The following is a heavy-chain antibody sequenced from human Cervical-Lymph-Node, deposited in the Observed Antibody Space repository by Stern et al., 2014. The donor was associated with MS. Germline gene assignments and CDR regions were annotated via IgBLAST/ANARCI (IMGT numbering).Heavy chain of an antibody. V-gene: IGHV5-51*01. CDR1: GYSFTANW. CDR3: ARDYGDYAFDY. J-gene: IGHJ4*02. D-gene: IGHD4-17*01. CDR2: IYPGESDP. Sequence: VQLVQSGEEVKKPGESLKISCKGSGYSFTANWIAWVRPMPGKGLEWMGIIYPGESDPGYSPSFQGQVTISADKSISTAYLQWSSLKASDTAMYYCARDYGDYAFDYWGQGTLVTVSS.